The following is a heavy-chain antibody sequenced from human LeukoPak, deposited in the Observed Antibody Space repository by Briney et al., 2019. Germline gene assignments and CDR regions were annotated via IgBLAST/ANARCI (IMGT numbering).Heavy chain of an antibody. D-gene: IGHD6-19*01. CDR2: IYYSGST. CDR1: GGSISSSSYY. V-gene: IGHV4-39*01. CDR3: ARHTGPKLAVATGFVFDY. Sequence: SETLSLTCTVSGGSISSSSYYWGWIRQPPGKGLEWIGSIYYSGSTYYNPSLKSRVTISVDTSKNQFSRKLSSVPAADTAVYCCARHTGPKLAVATGFVFDYWGQGTLVTVSS. J-gene: IGHJ4*02.